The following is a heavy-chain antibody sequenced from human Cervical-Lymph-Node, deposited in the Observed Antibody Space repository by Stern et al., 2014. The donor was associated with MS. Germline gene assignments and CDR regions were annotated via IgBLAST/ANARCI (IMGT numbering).Heavy chain of an antibody. Sequence: VQLVPSGGGVVQPGRSLRLSCVASAFTFSTYGMHWVRQAPGKALEWVAVTSSDGTNKYYGDSMRGRFTISRDNSKNTLYLEMSSLRVEDTAVYFCAREAPVEPAASDAFDIWGQGTMVSVSS. J-gene: IGHJ3*02. CDR1: AFTFSTYG. V-gene: IGHV3-33*01. CDR3: AREAPVEPAASDAFDI. CDR2: TSSDGTNK. D-gene: IGHD2-2*01.